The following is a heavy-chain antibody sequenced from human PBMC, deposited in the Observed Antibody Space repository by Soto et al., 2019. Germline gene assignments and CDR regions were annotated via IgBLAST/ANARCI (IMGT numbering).Heavy chain of an antibody. J-gene: IGHJ5*02. CDR1: GGSISSGGYS. CDR2: IYHSGST. CDR3: ARVNSSACWFDP. V-gene: IGHV4-30-2*01. Sequence: SETLSLTCAVSGGSISSGGYSWSWIRQPPGKGLEWIGYIYHSGSTYYNPSLKSRVTISVDRSKNQFSLKLSSVTAADTAVYYCARVNSSACWFDPWGQGTLVTVSS. D-gene: IGHD3-22*01.